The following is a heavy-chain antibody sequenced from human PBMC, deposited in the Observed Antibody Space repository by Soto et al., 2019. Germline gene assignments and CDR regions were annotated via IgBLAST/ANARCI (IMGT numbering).Heavy chain of an antibody. CDR2: IIPIFGTA. D-gene: IGHD4-17*01. J-gene: IGHJ3*02. CDR3: ARSNYGDYVVTDAFDI. V-gene: IGHV1-69*01. Sequence: QVQLVQSGAEVKKPGSSVKVSCKASGGTFSSYAISWMRQAPGQGLEWMGGIIPIFGTANYAQKFQGRVTITADESTSTAYMELSSLRSEDTAVYYCARSNYGDYVVTDAFDIWGQGTMVTVSS. CDR1: GGTFSSYA.